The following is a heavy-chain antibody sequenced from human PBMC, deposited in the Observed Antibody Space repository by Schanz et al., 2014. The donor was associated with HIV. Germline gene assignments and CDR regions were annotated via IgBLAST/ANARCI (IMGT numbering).Heavy chain of an antibody. V-gene: IGHV3-33*05. CDR2: ISYDGSNK. J-gene: IGHJ6*02. CDR1: GFTFSSYG. D-gene: IGHD1-7*01. CDR3: ARAGQLALEQGWGNYYYYYYYGMDV. Sequence: QVQLVESGGDVVQPEGSLRLSCAASGFTFSSYGMHWVRQAPGKGLEWVAVISYDGSNKYYVDSVKGRFTISRDNAQNSLYLQMNSLRAEDTAVYYCARAGQLALEQGWGNYYYYYYYGMDVWGQGTTVTVSS.